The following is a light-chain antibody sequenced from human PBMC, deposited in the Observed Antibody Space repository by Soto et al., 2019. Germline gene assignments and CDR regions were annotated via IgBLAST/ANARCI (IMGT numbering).Light chain of an antibody. Sequence: DIQMTQSPSSLSASVGDRVTITCRASQSISSYLNWYQQKPGKAPKLLIYAASSLQSGVPSRFRGSGSGTDFTLTISSLQPEDFATYYGQQSYSTPPTFGGGTKVEIK. V-gene: IGKV1-39*01. CDR2: AAS. J-gene: IGKJ4*01. CDR3: QQSYSTPPT. CDR1: QSISSY.